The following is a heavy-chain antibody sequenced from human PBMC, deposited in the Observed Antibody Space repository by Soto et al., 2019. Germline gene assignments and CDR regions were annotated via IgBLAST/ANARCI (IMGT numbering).Heavy chain of an antibody. CDR1: GGSVSSGSYY. J-gene: IGHJ5*02. CDR3: ARTALVAARPLDP. Sequence: SSETLSLTCTVSGGSVSSGSYYWSWIRQPPGKGLEWIGYIYYSGSTNYNPSLKSRVTISVDTSKNQFSLKLSSVTAADTAVYYCARTALVAARPLDPWGQGTLVTVSS. D-gene: IGHD6-6*01. CDR2: IYYSGST. V-gene: IGHV4-61*01.